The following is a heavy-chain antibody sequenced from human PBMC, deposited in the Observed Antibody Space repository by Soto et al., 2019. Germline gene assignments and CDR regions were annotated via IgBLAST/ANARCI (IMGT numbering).Heavy chain of an antibody. CDR3: ARGTVVVPAASGDFYYYYMDV. D-gene: IGHD2-2*01. Sequence: SETLSLTCTVSGGSISSYYWSWIRQPPGKGLERIGYIYYSGSTNYNPSLKSRVTISVDTSKNQFSLKLSSVTAADTAVYYCARGTVVVPAASGDFYYYYMDVWGKGTTVTVSS. CDR2: IYYSGST. CDR1: GGSISSYY. J-gene: IGHJ6*03. V-gene: IGHV4-59*01.